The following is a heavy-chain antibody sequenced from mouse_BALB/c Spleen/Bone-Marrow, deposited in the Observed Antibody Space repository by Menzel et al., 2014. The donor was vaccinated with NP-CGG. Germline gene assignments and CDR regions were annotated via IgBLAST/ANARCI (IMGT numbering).Heavy chain of an antibody. V-gene: IGHV5-6-4*01. D-gene: IGHD2-4*01. CDR1: GFTFSSYT. CDR3: TRAGGLRHAMDY. J-gene: IGHJ4*01. Sequence: EVHLVESGGGLVKPGGSLKLSCAASGFTFSSYTMSWVRQTPEKRLEWVATISSGGSYTYYPDSVKGRFTISRDNAKNTLYLQMSSLKSEDTAMYYYTRAGGLRHAMDYWGQGTSVTVSS. CDR2: ISSGGSYT.